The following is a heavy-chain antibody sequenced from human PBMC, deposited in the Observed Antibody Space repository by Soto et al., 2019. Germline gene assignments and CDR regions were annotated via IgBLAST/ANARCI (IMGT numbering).Heavy chain of an antibody. CDR1: GFTFSSYG. CDR2: ISYDGSNK. J-gene: IGHJ3*02. V-gene: IGHV3-30*18. CDR3: AKDPLAYCGGDCFLDAFDI. Sequence: QVQLVESGGGVVQPGRSLRLSCAASGFTFSSYGMHWVRQAPGKGLEWVAVISYDGSNKYYADSVKGRFTISRDNSKNTLYLQMNSLRAEDTAVYYCAKDPLAYCGGDCFLDAFDIWGQGTMVTVSS. D-gene: IGHD2-21*02.